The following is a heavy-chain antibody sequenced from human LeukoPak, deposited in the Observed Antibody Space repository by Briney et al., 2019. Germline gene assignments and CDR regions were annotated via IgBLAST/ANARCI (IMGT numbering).Heavy chain of an antibody. V-gene: IGHV3-7*03. J-gene: IGHJ4*02. Sequence: GGSLRLSCAASGFSFSGYWMTWVRQAPGKVLEWVANIKEDGSEKYYADFVKGRFTISRDNAKNSLDLQMNSLRAEDTAVYYCARRGSTDYWGQGTLVTVSS. D-gene: IGHD2/OR15-2a*01. CDR2: IKEDGSEK. CDR3: ARRGSTDY. CDR1: GFSFSGYW.